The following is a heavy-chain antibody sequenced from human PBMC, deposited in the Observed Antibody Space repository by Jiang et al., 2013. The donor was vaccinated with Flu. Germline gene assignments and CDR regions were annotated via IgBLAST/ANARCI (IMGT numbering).Heavy chain of an antibody. CDR1: GYTFSSYA. Sequence: AEVKKPGASVKVSCRASGYTFSSYAIHWVRQAPGQRLEWMGWINAGNGNTKYSQKFQGRVTITRDTPASTAYMELSSLRSEDTAVYYCARVWSGYNVDYWGQGTLVTVSS. J-gene: IGHJ4*02. D-gene: IGHD3-3*01. CDR3: ARVWSGYNVDY. V-gene: IGHV1-3*01. CDR2: INAGNGNT.